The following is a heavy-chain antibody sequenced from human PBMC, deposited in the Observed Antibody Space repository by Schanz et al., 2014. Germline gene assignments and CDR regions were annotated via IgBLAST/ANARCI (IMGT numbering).Heavy chain of an antibody. Sequence: DVQLLESGGGLVQPGGSLRLSCAASGFTFTNYAMSWVRQAPGKGLEWVSLISDSGDTAYYADSVKGRFTISRDNAKNSLYLQMNGLRAEDTAVYYCARVALPGYSSSRDAFDIWGQGTMVTVSS. CDR1: GFTFTNYA. CDR2: ISDSGDTA. D-gene: IGHD5-18*01. J-gene: IGHJ3*02. V-gene: IGHV3-23*01. CDR3: ARVALPGYSSSRDAFDI.